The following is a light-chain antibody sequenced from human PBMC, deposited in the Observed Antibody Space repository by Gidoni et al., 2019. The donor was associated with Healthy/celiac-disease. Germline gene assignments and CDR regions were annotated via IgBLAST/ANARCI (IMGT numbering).Light chain of an antibody. J-gene: IGKJ3*01. CDR3: QQYGSSPNT. Sequence: EIVLTQSPGTLSLSPGERATLSCRASQSVSSSYLAWYQQKPGQAPRLLIYGASSRATGIPDRFSGSGSGTDFTLTISRLEPEDFAVYYCQQYGSSPNTFXPXTKVXIK. V-gene: IGKV3-20*01. CDR2: GAS. CDR1: QSVSSSY.